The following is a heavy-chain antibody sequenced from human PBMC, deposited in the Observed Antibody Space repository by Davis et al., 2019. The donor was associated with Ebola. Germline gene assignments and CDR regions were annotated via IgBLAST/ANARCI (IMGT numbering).Heavy chain of an antibody. Sequence: SLKISCAASGFTFSSYAIHSVRHALGQGLEWVSGLSWNSGSIGYADSVKGRFTISRDNAKNSLYLQMNSLRAEDTALYYCVKDRSGGLGGYLFGMYVWSKGASVTVSS. CDR2: LSWNSGSI. V-gene: IGHV3-9*01. CDR1: GFTFSSYA. J-gene: IGHJ6*04. D-gene: IGHD2-8*02. CDR3: VKDRSGGLGGYLFGMYV.